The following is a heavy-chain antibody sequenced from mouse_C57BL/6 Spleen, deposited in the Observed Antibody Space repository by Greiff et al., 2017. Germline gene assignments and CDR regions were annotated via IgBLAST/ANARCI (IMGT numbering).Heavy chain of an antibody. CDR2: IDPSDSYT. V-gene: IGHV1-69*01. D-gene: IGHD4-1*01. CDR1: GYTFTSYW. Sequence: QVQLQQPGAELVMPGASVKLSCKASGYTFTSYWMHWVKQRPGQGLEWIGEIDPSDSYTNYNQKSKGKSTLTVDKSSSTAYMQLSSLTSEDSAVYYCARSAVTGDAYWGQGTLFTVSA. CDR3: ARSAVTGDAY. J-gene: IGHJ3*01.